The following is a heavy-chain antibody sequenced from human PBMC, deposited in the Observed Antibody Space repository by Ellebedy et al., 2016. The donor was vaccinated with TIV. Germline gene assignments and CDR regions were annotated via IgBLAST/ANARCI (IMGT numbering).Heavy chain of an antibody. J-gene: IGHJ5*02. CDR2: ISYDGSNK. V-gene: IGHV3-30-3*01. Sequence: GESLKISCAASGFSFSDYVMHWVRQTPGKGLEWVAIISYDGSNKYYPDSVKGRFTISRDNSKNTLYLQMHSLRPEDTAVYYCARASTTYIWFDPWGQGTLVTVSS. CDR3: ARASTTYIWFDP. CDR1: GFSFSDYV. D-gene: IGHD1-1*01.